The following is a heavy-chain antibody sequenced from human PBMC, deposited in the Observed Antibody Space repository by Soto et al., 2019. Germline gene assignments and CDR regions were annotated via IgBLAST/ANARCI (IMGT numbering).Heavy chain of an antibody. CDR3: ARDSGSSLDY. J-gene: IGHJ4*02. CDR1: GGSISSGGYS. Sequence: SETLSLTCAVSGGSISSGGYSWSWIRQPPGKGLEWIGYIYHSGSTYYNPSLKSRVTISVDRSKNQFSLKLSSVTAADTAVCYCARDSGSSLDYWGQGTLVTVSS. V-gene: IGHV4-30-2*01. CDR2: IYHSGST. D-gene: IGHD1-26*01.